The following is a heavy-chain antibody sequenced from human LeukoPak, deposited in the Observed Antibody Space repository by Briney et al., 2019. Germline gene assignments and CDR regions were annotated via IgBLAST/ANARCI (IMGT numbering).Heavy chain of an antibody. CDR3: ARAPGGTQASSGYFDY. CDR2: IYSAGRT. V-gene: IGHV3-53*01. D-gene: IGHD3-22*01. CDR1: GFTVNSNY. J-gene: IGHJ4*02. Sequence: GGSLRLSCAASGFTVNSNYMSWVRQAPGKGLEWVSVIYSAGRTYYADSVKGRFTISRDNSKNTLYLQMNSLRAEDTAVYYCARAPGGTQASSGYFDYWGQGTLVTVSS.